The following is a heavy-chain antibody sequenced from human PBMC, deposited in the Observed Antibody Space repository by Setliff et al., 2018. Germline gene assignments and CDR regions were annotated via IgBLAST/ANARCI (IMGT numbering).Heavy chain of an antibody. CDR2: ISHSGST. J-gene: IGHJ4*02. CDR3: ARGRNVAARLLDS. CDR1: GFAFNNAW. V-gene: IGHV4-34*01. D-gene: IGHD6-6*01. Sequence: PGGSLRLSCAASGFAFNNAWMNRVRQPPGKGLEWIGEISHSGSTNYNPSLKSRLTISVDMSKNQFSLILTSATATDTAVYFCARGRNVAARLLDSWGQGTLVTVSS.